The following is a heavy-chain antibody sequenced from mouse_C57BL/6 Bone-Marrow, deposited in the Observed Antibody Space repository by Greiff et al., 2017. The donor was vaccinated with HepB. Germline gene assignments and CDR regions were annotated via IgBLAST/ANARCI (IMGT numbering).Heavy chain of an antibody. CDR3: ARICYDLYAMDY. J-gene: IGHJ4*01. V-gene: IGHV5-17*01. CDR1: GFTFSDYG. CDR2: ISSGSSTI. D-gene: IGHD2-4*01. Sequence: EVQVVESGGGLVKPGGSLKLSCAASGFTFSDYGMHWVRQAPEKGLEWVAYISSGSSTIYYADTVKGRFTISRDNAKNTLFLQMTSLRSEDTAMYYCARICYDLYAMDYWGQGTSVTVSS.